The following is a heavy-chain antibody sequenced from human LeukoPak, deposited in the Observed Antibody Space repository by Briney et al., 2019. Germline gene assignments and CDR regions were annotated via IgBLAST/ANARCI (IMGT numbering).Heavy chain of an antibody. D-gene: IGHD2-2*02. CDR3: ARGPRYIVVVPAAIQDYYYGMDV. V-gene: IGHV1-69*06. J-gene: IGHJ6*04. CDR1: GGTFSSYA. Sequence: SVKVSCKASGGTFSSYAISWVRQAPGQGLEWMGGIIPIFGTANYAQKFQGRVTITADKSTSTAYMELSSLRSDDTAVYYCARGPRYIVVVPAAIQDYYYGMDVWGKGTTVTVSS. CDR2: IIPIFGTA.